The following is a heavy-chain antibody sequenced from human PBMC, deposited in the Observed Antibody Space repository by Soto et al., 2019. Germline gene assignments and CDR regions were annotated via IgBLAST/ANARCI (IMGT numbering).Heavy chain of an antibody. D-gene: IGHD2-15*01. J-gene: IGHJ6*02. V-gene: IGHV1-69*13. CDR1: GGTFSSYA. CDR3: ARDQTSSCSGGSRYYGMDV. Sequence: GASVKVSCKASGGTFSSYAISWVRQAPGQGLEWMGGIIPIFGTANYAQKFQGRVTITADESTSTAYMELSSLRSEDTAVYYCARDQTSSCSGGSRYYGMDVWGQGTTVTVSS. CDR2: IIPIFGTA.